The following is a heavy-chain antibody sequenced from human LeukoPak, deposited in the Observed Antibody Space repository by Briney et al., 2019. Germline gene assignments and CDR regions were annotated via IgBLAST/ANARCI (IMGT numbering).Heavy chain of an antibody. V-gene: IGHV6-1*01. CDR1: GDSVSSNSAA. D-gene: IGHD2-2*01. Sequence: SQTLSLTCAISGDSVSSNSAAWNWIRQSPSRGLEWLGRTYYRSKWYNDYAVSVKSRITINPDTSKNQFSLQLNSVTPEDTAVYYCARGVREGRRSTSGYYFDYWGQGTLVTVSS. CDR3: ARGVREGRRSTSGYYFDY. J-gene: IGHJ4*02. CDR2: TYYRSKWYN.